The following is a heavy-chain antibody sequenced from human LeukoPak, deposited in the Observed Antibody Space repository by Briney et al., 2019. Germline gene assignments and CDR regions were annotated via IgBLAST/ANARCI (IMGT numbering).Heavy chain of an antibody. Sequence: GGSLRLSCAASGFTFSSYWMSWVRQAPGKGLEWVAVISYDGSNKYYADSVKGRFTISRDNSKNTLYLQMNSLRAEDTAVYCCATASGITMIAIPFDYWGQGTLVTVSS. CDR2: ISYDGSNK. J-gene: IGHJ4*02. CDR1: GFTFSSYW. D-gene: IGHD3-22*01. CDR3: ATASGITMIAIPFDY. V-gene: IGHV3-30*03.